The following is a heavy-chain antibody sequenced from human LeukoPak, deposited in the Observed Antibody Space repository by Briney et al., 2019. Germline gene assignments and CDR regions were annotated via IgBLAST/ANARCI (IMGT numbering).Heavy chain of an antibody. CDR2: IYSSGST. J-gene: IGHJ5*02. V-gene: IGHV4-59*08. Sequence: SETLSLTCNVSGGSIRGYYWSWIRQPPGKGLEWIGYIYSSGSTNYNPSLKSRVTISVDTSKNQFSLKLSSVTAVDTALYYCARGYSSSWYFNWFDPWGQGTLVTVSS. D-gene: IGHD6-13*01. CDR3: ARGYSSSWYFNWFDP. CDR1: GGSIRGYY.